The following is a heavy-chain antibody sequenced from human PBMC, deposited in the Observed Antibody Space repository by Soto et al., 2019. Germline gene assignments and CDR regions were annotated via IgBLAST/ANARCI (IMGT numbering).Heavy chain of an antibody. CDR3: ARGWGYDSTDYYYAY. CDR2: IIPIFGTA. Sequence: QVQLVQSGAEVRKPGSSVRVSCKASGGSFNRHTISWVRQAPGQGLEWMGGIIPIFGTANHAQKFQGRVTIMADESTSTVYMELSSLRSDDTAIYYCARGWGYDSTDYYYAYWGPGTLVIVSS. V-gene: IGHV1-69*01. CDR1: GGSFNRHT. D-gene: IGHD3-22*01. J-gene: IGHJ4*02.